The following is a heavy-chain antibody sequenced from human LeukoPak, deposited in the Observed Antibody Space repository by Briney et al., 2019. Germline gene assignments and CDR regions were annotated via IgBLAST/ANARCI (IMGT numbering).Heavy chain of an antibody. CDR3: ATGDVLRYFRLDY. CDR1: GGTFSSYA. CDR2: IIPIFGTA. V-gene: IGHV1-69*05. D-gene: IGHD3-9*01. Sequence: ASVKVSCKASGGTFSSYAISWVRQAPGQGLEWMGGIIPIFGTANYAQKFQGRVTITTDESTSTAYMELSSLRSEDTAVYYCATGDVLRYFRLDYWGQGTLVTVSS. J-gene: IGHJ4*02.